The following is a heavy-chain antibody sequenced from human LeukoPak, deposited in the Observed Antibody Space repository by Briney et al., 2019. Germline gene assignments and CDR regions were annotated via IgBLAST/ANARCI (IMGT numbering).Heavy chain of an antibody. D-gene: IGHD3-16*01. CDR1: GFIFSNYW. CDR2: IKQDGSEK. CDR3: ARLGGETTRFDS. V-gene: IGHV3-7*01. J-gene: IGHJ4*02. Sequence: GGSLRLSCAASGFIFSNYWMSWDRQAPGKGLEWVANIKQDGSEKYYGDSVKGRFTISRDNAKNSLYLQMNSLRAGDTALYYCARLGGETTRFDSWGKGTLVTVSS.